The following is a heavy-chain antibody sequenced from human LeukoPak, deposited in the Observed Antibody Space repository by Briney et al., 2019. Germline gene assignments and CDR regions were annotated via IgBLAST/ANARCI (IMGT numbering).Heavy chain of an antibody. V-gene: IGHV3-9*01. CDR2: TSWNSGTI. CDR3: AKGNWGSPFDS. CDR1: GFTFGAYS. Sequence: GGSLRLSCAASGFTFGAYSMHWVRQVPGKDLEWVSGTSWNSGTIDYVDSVRGRFTISRDNAKSSLYLQMNSLRADDTALYYCAKGNWGSPFDSWGQGTLVAVSS. J-gene: IGHJ4*02. D-gene: IGHD7-27*01.